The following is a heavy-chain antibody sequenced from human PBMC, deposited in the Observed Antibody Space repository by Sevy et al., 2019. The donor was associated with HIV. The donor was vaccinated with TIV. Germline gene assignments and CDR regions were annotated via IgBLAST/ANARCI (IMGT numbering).Heavy chain of an antibody. Sequence: ASVKVSCKASGYTFTGYYMHCVRQAPGQGLEWMGWINANSGDTSYAQKFQGRVTMTRDTSISTAYMEVSRLRSDDTAVYYCVAEGSSWYVYWGQGTLVTVSS. J-gene: IGHJ4*02. CDR3: VAEGSSWYVY. V-gene: IGHV1-2*02. CDR2: INANSGDT. D-gene: IGHD6-13*01. CDR1: GYTFTGYY.